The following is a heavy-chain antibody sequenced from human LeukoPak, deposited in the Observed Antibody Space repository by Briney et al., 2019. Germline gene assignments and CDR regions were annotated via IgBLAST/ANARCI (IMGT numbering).Heavy chain of an antibody. CDR3: ARGYCSSTSCYGFDY. V-gene: IGHV1-3*01. D-gene: IGHD2-2*01. CDR1: GYTFTSYA. J-gene: IGHJ4*02. CDR2: INAGNGNT. Sequence: ASVKVSCKASGYTFTSYAMHWVRQAPGQRLEWMGWINAGNGNTKCSQKFQGRVTITRDTSASTAYMELSSLRSEDTAVYYCARGYCSSTSCYGFDYWGQGTLVTVSS.